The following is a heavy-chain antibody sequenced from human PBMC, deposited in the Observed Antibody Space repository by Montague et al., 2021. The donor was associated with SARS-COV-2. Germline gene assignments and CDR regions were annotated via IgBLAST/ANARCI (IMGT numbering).Heavy chain of an antibody. Sequence: SETLSLTCAVYGGSFSGYYWSWIRQPPGKGLEWIGEINHSGSTNFNPSLKSRLTISVDTSKSQFSLKVSPVTAADTAVYFCARAPDYDILTGDRTGGFDFWGQGTLVTVSS. J-gene: IGHJ4*02. CDR2: INHSGST. V-gene: IGHV4-34*01. CDR3: ARAPDYDILTGDRTGGFDF. D-gene: IGHD3-9*01. CDR1: GGSFSGYY.